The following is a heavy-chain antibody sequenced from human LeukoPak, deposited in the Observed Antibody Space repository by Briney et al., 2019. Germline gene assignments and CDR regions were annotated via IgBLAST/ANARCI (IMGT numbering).Heavy chain of an antibody. D-gene: IGHD2-2*01. V-gene: IGHV1-18*01. CDR3: ARDSVACISNSCYLPDY. CDR2: ISVYNGDT. J-gene: IGHJ4*02. Sequence: ASVKVSCKASGYTFNSYGISWARQAPGQGLEWMGWISVYNGDTKYAQKLQGRVTMTIDTSTSTVYMEVRSLRSDDTAVYYCARDSVACISNSCYLPDYWGQGTLVTVSS. CDR1: GYTFNSYG.